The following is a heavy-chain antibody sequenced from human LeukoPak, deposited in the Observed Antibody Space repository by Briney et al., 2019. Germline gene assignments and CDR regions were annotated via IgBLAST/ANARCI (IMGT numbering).Heavy chain of an antibody. V-gene: IGHV4-61*02. Sequence: PSQTLSLTCTASGGSISSGSYYWSWIRQPAGKGLEWIGRIYTSGSTNYNPSLKSRVTISVDTSKNQFSLKLSSVTAADTAVYYCARAPRAENWFDPWGQGTLVTVSS. D-gene: IGHD6-6*01. CDR1: GGSISSGSYY. J-gene: IGHJ5*02. CDR3: ARAPRAENWFDP. CDR2: IYTSGST.